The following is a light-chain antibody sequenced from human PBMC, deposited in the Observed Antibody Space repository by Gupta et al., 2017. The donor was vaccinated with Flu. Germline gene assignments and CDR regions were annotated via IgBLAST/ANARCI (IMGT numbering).Light chain of an antibody. V-gene: IGLV1-44*01. CDR3: ASGDDILNGGV. CDR1: SSNIGSNT. J-gene: IGLJ3*02. Sequence: TTPCPGTSSNIGSNTLNGDQHRPPAAPNLLIYSNNQRPSGVPDRFSGAKYDTSATLAISGLQAEDEADYYCASGDDILNGGVFGGGTKLTVL. CDR2: SNN.